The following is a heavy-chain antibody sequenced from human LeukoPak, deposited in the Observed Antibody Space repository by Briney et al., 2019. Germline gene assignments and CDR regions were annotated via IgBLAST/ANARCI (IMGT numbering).Heavy chain of an antibody. Sequence: PGGSLRLSCAASGFTFSTYWMHWVRQAPGKGLVWVSRINSDGDSTSYADSVKGRFTISRDNAKSTLYLQMNSLRAEDMALYYCAKAGAASRFLEWLSESYFDYWGQGTLVTVSS. V-gene: IGHV3-74*01. J-gene: IGHJ4*02. CDR3: AKAGAASRFLEWLSESYFDY. CDR2: INSDGDST. D-gene: IGHD3-3*01. CDR1: GFTFSTYW.